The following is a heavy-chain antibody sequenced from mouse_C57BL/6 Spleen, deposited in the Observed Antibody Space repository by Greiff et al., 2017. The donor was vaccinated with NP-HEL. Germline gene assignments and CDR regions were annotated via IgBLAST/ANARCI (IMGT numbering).Heavy chain of an antibody. J-gene: IGHJ2*01. Sequence: QVQLQQSGAELVKPGASVKLSCTASGYTFTSYWMHWVKQRPGQGLEWIGMIHPNSGSTNYNDKFKGKATLTVDKSSSTAYMQLSSLTSEDSAVYYCARVTTVVAFDYWGQGTTLTVSS. CDR2: IHPNSGST. V-gene: IGHV1-64*01. CDR3: ARVTTVVAFDY. CDR1: GYTFTSYW. D-gene: IGHD1-1*01.